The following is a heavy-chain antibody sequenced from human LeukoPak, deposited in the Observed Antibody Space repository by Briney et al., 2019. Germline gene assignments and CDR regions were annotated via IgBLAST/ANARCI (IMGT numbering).Heavy chain of an antibody. CDR2: ISAYNGNT. Sequence: ASVKVSCKASGYTFTSYGISWVRQAPGQGLEWMGWISAYNGNTNYAQKLQGRVTMTTDTSTSTAYMELRSLRSDDTAVYYCARGLYFYSGSGQHRLDYWGQGTLVTVSS. CDR3: ARGLYFYSGSGQHRLDY. V-gene: IGHV1-18*01. CDR1: GYTFTSYG. J-gene: IGHJ4*02. D-gene: IGHD3-10*01.